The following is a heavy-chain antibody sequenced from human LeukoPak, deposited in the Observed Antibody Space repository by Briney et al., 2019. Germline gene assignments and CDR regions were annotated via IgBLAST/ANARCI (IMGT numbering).Heavy chain of an antibody. V-gene: IGHV3-23*01. CDR1: GFTFSHYA. Sequence: PGGSLRLSCAASGFTFSHYAMTWVRQAPGKGLEWVPAISGSGGHTYYADSVKGRFTISRDNSKNTLYLQMNSLRAEDTAVYYCAKSYYYDSSGHFYYWGQGTLVTVSS. J-gene: IGHJ4*02. D-gene: IGHD3-22*01. CDR3: AKSYYYDSSGHFYY. CDR2: ISGSGGHT.